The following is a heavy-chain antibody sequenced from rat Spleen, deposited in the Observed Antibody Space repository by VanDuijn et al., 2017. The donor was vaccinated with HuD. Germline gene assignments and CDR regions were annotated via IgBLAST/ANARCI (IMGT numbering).Heavy chain of an antibody. CDR2: ISSGGGGT. D-gene: IGHD1-2*01. J-gene: IGHJ3*01. CDR3: ARDGEAVAASNWFAY. Sequence: EVQLVESDGGLVQPGRSLKLSCAASGFTFNNYGMAWVRQAPKRGLEWVAYISSGGGGTYYPDSVKGRFTISRDNAKSTLYLQMNSLQTDDTGTYYCARDGEAVAASNWFAYWGQGTLVTVSS. CDR1: GFTFNNYG. V-gene: IGHV5-27*01.